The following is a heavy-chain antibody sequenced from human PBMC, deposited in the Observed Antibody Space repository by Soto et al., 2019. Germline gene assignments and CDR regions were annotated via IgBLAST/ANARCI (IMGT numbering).Heavy chain of an antibody. CDR1: GFTFSSYA. D-gene: IGHD2-8*01. CDR2: ISGSGGST. V-gene: IGHV3-23*01. CDR3: ARSRMVAMYYFDY. J-gene: IGHJ4*02. Sequence: PGGSLRLSCAASGFTFSSYAMSWVRQAPGKGLEWVSAISGSGGSTYYADSVKGRFTISRDNSKNTLYLQMNSLRAEDTAVYYCARSRMVAMYYFDYWGQGTLVTVSS.